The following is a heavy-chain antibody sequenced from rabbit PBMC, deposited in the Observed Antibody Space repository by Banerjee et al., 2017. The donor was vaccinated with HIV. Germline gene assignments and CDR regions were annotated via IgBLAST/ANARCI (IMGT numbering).Heavy chain of an antibody. V-gene: IGHV1S45*01. CDR2: VGVGSSGNT. D-gene: IGHD1-1*01. CDR1: GFSFSSSYY. Sequence: QEQLEESGGDLVKPEGSLTLTCTASGFSFSSSYYMCWVRQAPGKGLEWIGCVGVGSSGNTYYASWAKGRFTTSKTSSTTVTLQMTSLTAADTATYFCARQESNLGNGWRLWGPGTLVTVS. CDR3: ARQESNLGNGWRL. J-gene: IGHJ6*01.